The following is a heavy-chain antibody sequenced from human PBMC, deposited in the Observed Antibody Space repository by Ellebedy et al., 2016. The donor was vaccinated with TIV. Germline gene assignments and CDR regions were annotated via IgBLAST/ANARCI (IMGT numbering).Heavy chain of an antibody. Sequence: SVKVSXXASGGTFSSYAISWVRQAPGQGLEWMGGIIPIFGTANYAQKFQGRVTITADESTSTAYMELSSLRSEDTAVYYCARGRLNYYYYGMDVWGQGTTVTVSS. CDR2: IIPIFGTA. J-gene: IGHJ6*02. CDR1: GGTFSSYA. V-gene: IGHV1-69*13. CDR3: ARGRLNYYYYGMDV. D-gene: IGHD3-16*01.